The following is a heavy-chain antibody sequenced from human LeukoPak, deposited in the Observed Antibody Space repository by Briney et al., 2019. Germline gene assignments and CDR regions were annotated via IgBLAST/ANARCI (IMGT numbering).Heavy chain of an antibody. Sequence: PGGSLRLSCAASGITFSSYGMHWVRQAPGKGLEWVASIRYDGSNKSYADSVKGRFTISRDNSKNTLYLQMNSLRAEDTAVYYCAKERIVVVVAATSPISKHFDYWGQGTLVTVSS. J-gene: IGHJ4*02. CDR3: AKERIVVVVAATSPISKHFDY. V-gene: IGHV3-30*02. D-gene: IGHD2-15*01. CDR1: GITFSSYG. CDR2: IRYDGSNK.